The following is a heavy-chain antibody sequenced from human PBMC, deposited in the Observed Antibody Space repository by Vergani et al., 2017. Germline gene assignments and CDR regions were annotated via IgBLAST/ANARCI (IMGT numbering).Heavy chain of an antibody. CDR2: IFSNDEK. D-gene: IGHD3-3*01. J-gene: IGHJ6*02. CDR3: ARIHVTWADFWSGPNYYYYYGMDV. CDR1: GGSFSGYYW. Sequence: QWGAGLLKPSETLSLSCAVYGGSFSGYYWSWIRQPPGKALEWLAHIFSNDEKSYSTSLKSRLTISKDTSKSQVVLTMTNMDPVDTATYYCARIHVTWADFWSGPNYYYYYGMDVWGQGTTVTVSS. V-gene: IGHV2-26*01.